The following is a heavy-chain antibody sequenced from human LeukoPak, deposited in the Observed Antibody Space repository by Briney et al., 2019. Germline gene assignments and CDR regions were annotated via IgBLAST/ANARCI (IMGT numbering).Heavy chain of an antibody. CDR1: GGSISNYY. V-gene: IGHV4-59*01. J-gene: IGHJ6*02. CDR2: NYFSGTT. CDR3: AREDPQTTVPEGLDV. D-gene: IGHD4-17*01. Sequence: SETLSLTCTVSGGSISNYYWSWLRQPPGKGLEGIGYNYFSGTTNINPSLKSRVTISVDMSKNQFSLKLSSVTAADTAVYYCAREDPQTTVPEGLDVWGQGTTVTVSS.